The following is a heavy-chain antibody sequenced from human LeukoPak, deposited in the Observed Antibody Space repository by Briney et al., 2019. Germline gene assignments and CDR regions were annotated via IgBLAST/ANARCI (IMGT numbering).Heavy chain of an antibody. J-gene: IGHJ4*02. Sequence: PGGSLRLSCAASGFTVSSNYMSWVRQAPGKGLEWVSVIYNVGRTFYADSVKGRFTISRDNSKNTLSLQMNSLRAEDTAVYYCTREIGRDTQSPYFDSWGQGTLVTVSS. CDR1: GFTVSSNY. V-gene: IGHV3-66*01. CDR2: IYNVGRT. CDR3: TREIGRDTQSPYFDS.